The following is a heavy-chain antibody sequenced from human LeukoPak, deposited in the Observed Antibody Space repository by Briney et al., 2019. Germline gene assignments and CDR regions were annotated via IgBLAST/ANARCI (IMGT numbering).Heavy chain of an antibody. V-gene: IGHV4-61*08. D-gene: IGHD1-26*01. Sequence: SETLSLTCTVSGGSISSGDYYWSWIRQPPGKGLEWIGYIYYSGSTNYNPSLKSRVTISVDTSKNQFSLELSSVTAADTAVYYCARDSAKWEPSSLNYYYYGMDVWGQGTTVTVSS. CDR2: IYYSGST. CDR1: GGSISSGDYY. CDR3: ARDSAKWEPSSLNYYYYGMDV. J-gene: IGHJ6*02.